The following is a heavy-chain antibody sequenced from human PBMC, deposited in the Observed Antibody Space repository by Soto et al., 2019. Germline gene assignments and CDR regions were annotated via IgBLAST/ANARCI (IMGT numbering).Heavy chain of an antibody. Sequence: QVQLVESGGGVVQPGRSPRLSCAASGFTFSSYGMHWVRQAPGKGLEWVAVISYDGSNKYYADSVKGRFTISRDNSKNTLYLQMNSLRAEDTAVYYCAKDMSSSWYYYYYGMDVWGQGTTVTVSS. D-gene: IGHD6-13*01. J-gene: IGHJ6*02. CDR3: AKDMSSSWYYYYYGMDV. V-gene: IGHV3-30*18. CDR1: GFTFSSYG. CDR2: ISYDGSNK.